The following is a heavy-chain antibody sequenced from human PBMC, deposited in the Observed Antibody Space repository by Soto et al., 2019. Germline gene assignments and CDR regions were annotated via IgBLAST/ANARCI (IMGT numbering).Heavy chain of an antibody. CDR3: ARWWSGSRQGFDP. CDR1: GASITTYF. J-gene: IGHJ5*02. V-gene: IGHV4-59*12. D-gene: IGHD3-3*01. Sequence: SETLSLTCTVSGASITTYFWGWIRQPPGGGLESIGYVSNTATTNYNPSLKNRVTISLDTSKSQFYLKLSSVTAADTAVYYCARWWSGSRQGFDPWGQGTLVTVSS. CDR2: VSNTATT.